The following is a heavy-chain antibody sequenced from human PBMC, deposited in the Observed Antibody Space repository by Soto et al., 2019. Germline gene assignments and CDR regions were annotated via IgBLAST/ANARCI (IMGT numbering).Heavy chain of an antibody. J-gene: IGHJ5*02. CDR2: IIPILGIA. Sequence: QVQLVQSGAEVKKPGSSVKVSCKASGGTFSSYTISWVRQAPGQGLEWMGRIIPILGIANYAQKFQGRVTITEDKSTSTAYMELSSVRCEDTAVYYWARTIMITFGGVIDWFDPWGQGTLVTVSS. D-gene: IGHD3-16*01. CDR1: GGTFSSYT. CDR3: ARTIMITFGGVIDWFDP. V-gene: IGHV1-69*02.